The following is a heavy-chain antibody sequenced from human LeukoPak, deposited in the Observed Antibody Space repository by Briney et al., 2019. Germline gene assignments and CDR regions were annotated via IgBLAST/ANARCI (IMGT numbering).Heavy chain of an antibody. CDR3: AREPGRDYYYYMDV. V-gene: IGHV1-69*05. CDR1: GGTFSSYA. Sequence: GSSVKVSCKASGGTFSSYAISWVRQAPGQGLEWMGWIIPIFGTANYAQKFQGRVTITTVESTSTAYMELSSLRSEDTAVYYCAREPGRDYYYYMDVWGKGTTVTVSS. CDR2: IIPIFGTA. D-gene: IGHD1-14*01. J-gene: IGHJ6*03.